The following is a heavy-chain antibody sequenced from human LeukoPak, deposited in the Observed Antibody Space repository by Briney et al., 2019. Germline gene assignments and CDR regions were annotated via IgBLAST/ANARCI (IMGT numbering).Heavy chain of an antibody. CDR1: GFTFSSFW. CDR3: ARTYGDYIYYFDY. D-gene: IGHD4-17*01. V-gene: IGHV3-7*02. CDR2: INQVGSDK. Sequence: GGSLRLSCAASGFTFSSFWMTWVRQAPGKGLEWVALINQVGSDKYYVDSVKGRFTISRDNAKSSLYLQMNSLRVEDTAVYYCARTYGDYIYYFDYWGQGTLVTVSS. J-gene: IGHJ4*02.